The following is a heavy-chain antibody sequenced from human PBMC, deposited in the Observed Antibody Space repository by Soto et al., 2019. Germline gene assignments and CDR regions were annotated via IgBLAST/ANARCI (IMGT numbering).Heavy chain of an antibody. CDR3: ARAHDSSGLYFDY. CDR2: IWYDGSNK. J-gene: IGHJ4*02. CDR1: GFTFSSYG. V-gene: IGHV3-33*01. Sequence: QVQLVESGGGVVQPGRSLRLSCAASGFTFSSYGMHWVRQAPGKGLEWVAVIWYDGSNKYYADSVKGRFTISRDNSKNTLYLQMNSLRAEDTAVYYCARAHDSSGLYFDYWGQGTLVTVSS. D-gene: IGHD3-22*01.